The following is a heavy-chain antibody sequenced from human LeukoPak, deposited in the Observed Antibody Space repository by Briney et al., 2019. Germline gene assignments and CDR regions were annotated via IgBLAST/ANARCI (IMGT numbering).Heavy chain of an antibody. CDR3: ARDREEGYYDSSGYYYGYFDY. CDR1: GFTFSSYA. V-gene: IGHV3-30-3*01. D-gene: IGHD3-22*01. J-gene: IGHJ4*02. CDR2: ISYDGSNK. Sequence: GGSLRLSCAASGFTFSSYAMHWVRQAPGKGLEWVAVISYDGSNKYYADPVKGRFTISRDNSKNTLYLQMNSLRAEDTAVYYCARDREEGYYDSSGYYYGYFDYWGQGTLVTVSS.